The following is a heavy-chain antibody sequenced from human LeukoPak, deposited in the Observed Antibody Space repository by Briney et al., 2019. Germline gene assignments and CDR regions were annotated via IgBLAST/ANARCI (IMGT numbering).Heavy chain of an antibody. V-gene: IGHV1-46*01. CDR2: INPSGGST. D-gene: IGHD4-17*01. CDR3: AREYSHGDHDY. Sequence: APVKVSCKASGYTFTSYYMHWVRQAPGQGLEWMGIINPSGGSTSYAQKFQGRVTMTRDTSTSTVYMELSSLRSEDTAVYYCAREYSHGDHDYWGQGTLVTVSS. CDR1: GYTFTSYY. J-gene: IGHJ4*02.